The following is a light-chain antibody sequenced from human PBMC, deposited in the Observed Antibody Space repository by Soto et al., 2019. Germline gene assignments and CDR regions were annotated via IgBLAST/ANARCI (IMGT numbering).Light chain of an antibody. Sequence: DIVMTQSPDSLAVSLGERATINCKSSQNLLYSSNNKNYLAWYQQKPGQPPKLLIYLASTRESGVPDRFSGSGSGTDCPLAISHLKAEDVAVYYCQQYYSTPRTFGQGTKVEIK. J-gene: IGKJ2*01. CDR1: QNLLYSSNNKNY. CDR3: QQYYSTPRT. V-gene: IGKV4-1*01. CDR2: LAS.